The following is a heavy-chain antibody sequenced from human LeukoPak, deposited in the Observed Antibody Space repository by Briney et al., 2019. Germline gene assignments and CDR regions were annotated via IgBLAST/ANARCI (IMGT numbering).Heavy chain of an antibody. V-gene: IGHV3-23*01. D-gene: IGHD2-2*01. J-gene: IGHJ4*02. CDR2: ISVSGDRT. CDR1: GFTFSTYA. CDR3: AKVASLCTSTSCVRGGFDY. Sequence: GGSLRLSCAASGFTFSTYAVSGVRQAPGKGLEWVSTISVSGDRTYYADSVKGRFTISRDNSKNTLYLQMDSLRAEDTAKYYCAKVASLCTSTSCVRGGFDYWGQGTLVTVSS.